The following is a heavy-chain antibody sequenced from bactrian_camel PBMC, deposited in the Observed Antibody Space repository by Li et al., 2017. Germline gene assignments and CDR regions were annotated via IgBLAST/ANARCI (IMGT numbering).Heavy chain of an antibody. CDR2: ISYGGGIP. CDR3: AQGPACGSRWYRLGNWDY. Sequence: DVQLVESGGGSVQAGGSLRLSCVASGYTHSNFCVGWFRQAPGKEREGVAAISYGGGIPYYADSVKGRFTISTDSAKNTVYLQIDSLKPEDTAVYYCAQGPACGSRWYRLGNWDYWGQGTQVTVS. V-gene: IGHV3S40*01. CDR1: GYTHSNFC. D-gene: IGHD2*01. J-gene: IGHJ4*01.